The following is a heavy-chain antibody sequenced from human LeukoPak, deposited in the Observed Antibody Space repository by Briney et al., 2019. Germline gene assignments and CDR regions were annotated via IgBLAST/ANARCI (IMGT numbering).Heavy chain of an antibody. V-gene: IGHV3-23*01. CDR1: GFTFSSYA. Sequence: GGSLRLSCAASGFTFSSYAMSWVRQAPGKGLEWVSAISGSGGSTYYADSVKGRFTISRDNSKSTLYLQMNSLRAEDTAVYYCAKNGAYDFWSGYAFDPWGQGTLVTVPS. CDR2: ISGSGGST. CDR3: AKNGAYDFWSGYAFDP. J-gene: IGHJ5*02. D-gene: IGHD3-3*01.